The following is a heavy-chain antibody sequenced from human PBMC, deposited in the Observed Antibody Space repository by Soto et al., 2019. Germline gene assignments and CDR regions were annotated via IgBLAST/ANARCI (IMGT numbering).Heavy chain of an antibody. Sequence: GGSLRLSCAASGFTFSSYSMNWVRQAPGKGLEWVAVISYDGSNKYYADSVKGRFTISRDNSKNTLYLQMNSLRAEDTAVYYCARDVHGPSYYYYYGMDVWGQGTTVTVSS. CDR2: ISYDGSNK. CDR3: ARDVHGPSYYYYYGMDV. J-gene: IGHJ6*02. CDR1: GFTFSSYS. V-gene: IGHV3-30*03.